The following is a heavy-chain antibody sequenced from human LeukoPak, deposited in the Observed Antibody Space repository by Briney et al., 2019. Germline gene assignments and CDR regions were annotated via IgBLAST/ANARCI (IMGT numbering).Heavy chain of an antibody. J-gene: IGHJ4*02. CDR1: GFTFSSYS. Sequence: GGSLRLSCAASGFTFSSYSMNWVRQAPGKGREWVSSISSSSSYIYYADSVKGRFTISRDNAKNSLYLQMNSLRAEDTAVYYCARSQGQYSSGWDFDYWGQGTLVTVSS. V-gene: IGHV3-21*01. D-gene: IGHD6-19*01. CDR3: ARSQGQYSSGWDFDY. CDR2: ISSSSSYI.